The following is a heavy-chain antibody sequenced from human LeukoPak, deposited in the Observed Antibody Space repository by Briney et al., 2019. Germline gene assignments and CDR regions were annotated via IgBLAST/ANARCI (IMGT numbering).Heavy chain of an antibody. J-gene: IGHJ3*02. CDR3: AKDRIVVVVAATDAFDI. CDR2: ISGSGGST. V-gene: IGHV3-23*01. Sequence: GGSLRLSCAASGFTFSSYAMSGVRQAPGKGREWVSAISGSGGSTYYAGSVKGRFTISRDNYKNTLYLQMNSLRAEDTAVYYCAKDRIVVVVAATDAFDIWGQGTMVTVSS. CDR1: GFTFSSYA. D-gene: IGHD2-15*01.